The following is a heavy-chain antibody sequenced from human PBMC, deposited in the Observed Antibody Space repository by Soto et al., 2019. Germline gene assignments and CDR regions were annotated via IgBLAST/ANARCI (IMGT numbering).Heavy chain of an antibody. CDR2: IIPIFGTA. Sequence: QVQLVQSGAEVKKPGSSVKVSCKASGGTFSRYAITWVRQAPGQGLEWMGGIIPIFGTANYAQKFQGRVTITADETTSTAYMERSSLRSEDSAVFYSATTEMGNYYYGLDVWGQGTTVTVSS. CDR3: ATTEMGNYYYGLDV. J-gene: IGHJ6*02. D-gene: IGHD7-27*01. CDR1: GGTFSRYA. V-gene: IGHV1-69*12.